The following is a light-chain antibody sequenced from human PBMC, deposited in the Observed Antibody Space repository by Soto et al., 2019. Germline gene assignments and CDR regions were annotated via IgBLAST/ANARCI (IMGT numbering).Light chain of an antibody. CDR3: QQYNNYPLT. CDR1: QSISTW. J-gene: IGKJ4*01. Sequence: DIQMTQSPSTLSASVGDRVTITCRASQSISTWLAWYQQKPGKAPKLLIYKAPSLEGGVPSRFSDSGSGTKFNITISSLQPDDFATYYCQQYNNYPLTFGGGTTVDIK. V-gene: IGKV1-5*03. CDR2: KAP.